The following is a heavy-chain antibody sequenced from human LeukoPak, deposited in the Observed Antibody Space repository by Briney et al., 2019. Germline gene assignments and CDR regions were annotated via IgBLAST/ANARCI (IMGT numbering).Heavy chain of an antibody. Sequence: ASVKVSCKACGYTFTGYYMHWVRQPPAQGLEWMGWINPNSCGTNYAQKFQGRVTMTRDTSISTAYMELSRLRSDDTAVYYSAVSGYSTSWPTEDFDYWGQGTLVTVSS. J-gene: IGHJ4*02. V-gene: IGHV1-2*02. CDR1: GYTFTGYY. CDR2: INPNSCGT. CDR3: AVSGYSTSWPTEDFDY. D-gene: IGHD6-13*01.